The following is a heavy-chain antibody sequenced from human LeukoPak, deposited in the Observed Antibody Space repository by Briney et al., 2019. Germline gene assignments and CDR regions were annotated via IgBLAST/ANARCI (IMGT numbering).Heavy chain of an antibody. Sequence: LTGGSLRLSCAASGFTFSNYWMSWVRQAPGKGLEWVANIREDGSEKYYVDSVKGQFTISRDNAKNSLFLQMDSLRAEDTAVYYCARIRYSGSYDPPTWFDPWGQGTLVTVSS. J-gene: IGHJ5*02. V-gene: IGHV3-7*03. CDR3: ARIRYSGSYDPPTWFDP. D-gene: IGHD1-26*01. CDR2: IREDGSEK. CDR1: GFTFSNYW.